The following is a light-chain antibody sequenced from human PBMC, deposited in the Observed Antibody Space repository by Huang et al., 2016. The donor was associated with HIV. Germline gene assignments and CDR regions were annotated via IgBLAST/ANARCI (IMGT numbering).Light chain of an antibody. CDR2: DAS. V-gene: IGKV1-5*01. J-gene: IGKJ1*01. CDR1: QSISSW. CDR3: QQYNSYPWT. Sequence: DIQMTQSPSTLSASVGDRVTITCRASQSISSWLAWYQQKPGKAPKLLIYDASSLESGGPSRFSGSGSGTEFTLTISSLQPDNFGTYYCQQYNSYPWTFGQGTKVEIK.